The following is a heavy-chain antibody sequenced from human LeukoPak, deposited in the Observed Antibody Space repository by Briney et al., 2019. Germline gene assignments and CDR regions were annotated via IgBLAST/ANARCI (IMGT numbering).Heavy chain of an antibody. V-gene: IGHV4-34*01. Sequence: PSETLSLTCAVYGGSFSGYYWSWIRQPPGKGLEWIGEINHSGSTNYNPSLKSRVTISVDTSKNQFSLKLSSVTAADTAVYYCARVTAGYSYGPSLFDYWGQGTLVTVSS. CDR2: INHSGST. D-gene: IGHD5-18*01. J-gene: IGHJ4*02. CDR1: GGSFSGYY. CDR3: ARVTAGYSYGPSLFDY.